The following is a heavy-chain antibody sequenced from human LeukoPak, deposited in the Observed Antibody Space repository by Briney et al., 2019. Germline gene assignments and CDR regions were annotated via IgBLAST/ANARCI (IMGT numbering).Heavy chain of an antibody. D-gene: IGHD5-24*01. CDR1: GGSISSYY. CDR2: IYYSGST. J-gene: IGHJ6*03. V-gene: IGHV4-59*01. CDR3: ASSDGCYYYYYMDV. Sequence: SETLSLTCTVSGGSISSYYWSWIRQPPGKGLEWIGYIYYSGSTNYNPSLKSRVTISVDTSKNQFSLKLSSVTAADTAVYYCASSDGCYYYYYMDVWGKGTTVTVSS.